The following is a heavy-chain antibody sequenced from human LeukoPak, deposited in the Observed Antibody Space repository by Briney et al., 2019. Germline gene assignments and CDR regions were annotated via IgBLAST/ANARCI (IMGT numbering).Heavy chain of an antibody. Sequence: ASETLSPTCAVSGDSINSFYWSWIRQPPGKGLEWIGYVFHTGDTNSNPSLKSRVTVSLDTSTSQVSLRLTSVTAADTAVYYCARHPFATPFDHWGRGILVTVSS. CDR2: VFHTGDT. J-gene: IGHJ4*02. D-gene: IGHD2-15*01. CDR1: GDSINSFY. V-gene: IGHV4-59*08. CDR3: ARHPFATPFDH.